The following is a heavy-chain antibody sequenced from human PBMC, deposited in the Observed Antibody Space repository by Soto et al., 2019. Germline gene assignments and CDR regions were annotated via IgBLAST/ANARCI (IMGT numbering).Heavy chain of an antibody. D-gene: IGHD5-18*01. CDR1: GFTFSSYA. V-gene: IGHV3-23*01. CDR2: ISVSGGST. CDR3: AKDQEYSYGFDY. J-gene: IGHJ4*02. Sequence: SLRLSCAASGFTFSSYAMSWVRQAPGKGLEWVSSISVSGGSTYYADSVKGRFTISRDNSKNTLYLQMNSPRAEDAAVYYCAKDQEYSYGFDYWGQGSQVTVSS.